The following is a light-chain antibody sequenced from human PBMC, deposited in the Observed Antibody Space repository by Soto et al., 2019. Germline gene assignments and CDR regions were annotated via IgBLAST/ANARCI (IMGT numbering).Light chain of an antibody. J-gene: IGKJ2*01. CDR2: WAS. Sequence: XIVMTQSPDSLAVSLGERATINCKSSQSVLYSSNNKNYLAWYQQRPGQPPKLLIYWASTRESGXXXRXXGXXXXXXXXXXXXXXQAEXVAVYYCXQYXSTPPTFGQGTXXEXK. CDR1: QSVLYSSNNKNY. CDR3: XQYXSTPPT. V-gene: IGKV4-1*01.